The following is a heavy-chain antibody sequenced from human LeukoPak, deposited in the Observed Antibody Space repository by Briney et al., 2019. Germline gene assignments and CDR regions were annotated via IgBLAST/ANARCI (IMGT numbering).Heavy chain of an antibody. D-gene: IGHD2-2*01. Sequence: GGSLRLSCAASGFTFSSYAMSWVRQAPGKGLEWVSAISGSGGSTYYADSVKGRFTISRDNSKNTLYLQMNSLRAEDTAEYYCAKGGYCSSTSCDGVYYYYYGMDVWGKGTTVTVSS. CDR1: GFTFSSYA. V-gene: IGHV3-23*01. CDR2: ISGSGGST. J-gene: IGHJ6*04. CDR3: AKGGYCSSTSCDGVYYYYYGMDV.